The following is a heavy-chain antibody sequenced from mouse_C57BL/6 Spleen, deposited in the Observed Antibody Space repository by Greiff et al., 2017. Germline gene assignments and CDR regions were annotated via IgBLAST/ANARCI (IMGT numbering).Heavy chain of an antibody. J-gene: IGHJ2*01. D-gene: IGHD1-1*01. CDR3: ATYYGENYFDY. Sequence: EVKVVESGGDLVKPGGSLKLSCAASGFTFSSYGMSWVRQTPDKRLEWVATISSGGSYTYYPDSVKGRFTISRDNAKNTLYLQMSSLKSEDTAMYYCATYYGENYFDYWGQGTTLTVSS. V-gene: IGHV5-6*01. CDR1: GFTFSSYG. CDR2: ISSGGSYT.